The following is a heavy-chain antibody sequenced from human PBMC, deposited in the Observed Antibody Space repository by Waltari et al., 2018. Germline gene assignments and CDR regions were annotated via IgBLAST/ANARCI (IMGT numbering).Heavy chain of an antibody. J-gene: IGHJ4*02. D-gene: IGHD2-15*01. Sequence: EVQLMESGGGLVQPGGSLRLSCAASGFTFSSYAMSWVRQAPGKGLEWVSAISGSGGSTSYAESGKGRFTISRDNSKNTLYLQMNSLSAEDTAVYYCAKRDLGYCSGGSCGYGVRYFDYWGQGTLVTVSS. V-gene: IGHV3-23*01. CDR2: ISGSGGST. CDR1: GFTFSSYA. CDR3: AKRDLGYCSGGSCGYGVRYFDY.